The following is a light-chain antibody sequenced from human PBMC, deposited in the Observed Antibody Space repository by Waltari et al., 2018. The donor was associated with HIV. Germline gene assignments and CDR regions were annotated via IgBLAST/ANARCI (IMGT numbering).Light chain of an antibody. Sequence: QSVLTQPPSASGTPGQRITISCSGSSSKIGNNYVHWYQHLPGTAPKLSSYGNNQQASGVPDRFSGSKSATSASLAISGLRSEDEADYYCVTWADRSSGPVVFGGGTKVTVL. CDR2: GNN. CDR1: SSKIGNNY. CDR3: VTWADRSSGPVV. J-gene: IGLJ2*01. V-gene: IGLV1-47*01.